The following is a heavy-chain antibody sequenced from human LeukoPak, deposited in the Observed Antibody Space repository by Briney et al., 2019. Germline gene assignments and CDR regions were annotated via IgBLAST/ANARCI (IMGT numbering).Heavy chain of an antibody. CDR3: TDIGAGGDY. D-gene: IGHD1-26*01. CDR1: GFTFSDHW. J-gene: IGHJ4*02. V-gene: IGHV3-72*01. CDR2: IKIKAYGYIT. Sequence: GGSLRLSCAASGFTFSDHWMDWVRQAPGKGLEWVGRIKIKAYGYITEYAASVEGRFIISRDDSKNFLSLQMNSLKSEDTAVYYCTDIGAGGDYWGQGTLVTVSS.